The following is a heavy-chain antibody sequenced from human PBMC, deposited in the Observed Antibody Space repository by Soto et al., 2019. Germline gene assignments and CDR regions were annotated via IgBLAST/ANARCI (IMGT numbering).Heavy chain of an antibody. CDR3: ARIRDSSGYESRWVVWFDY. V-gene: IGHV1-46*01. J-gene: IGHJ4*02. CDR1: GYTFTSYY. CDR2: INPSGGST. Sequence: ASVKVSCKASGYTFTSYYMHWVRQAPGQGLEWMGIINPSGGSTSYAQKFQGRVTITRDTSASTAYMELSSLRSEDTAVYYCARIRDSSGYESRWVVWFDYWGQGTLVTVSS. D-gene: IGHD3-22*01.